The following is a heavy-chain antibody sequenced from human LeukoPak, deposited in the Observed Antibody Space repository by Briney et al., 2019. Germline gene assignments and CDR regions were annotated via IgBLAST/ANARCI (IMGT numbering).Heavy chain of an antibody. Sequence: GALRLSCAASGFTFSDYYLSWVRQAPGKGLEWVSFISPSSSYTNYADSVKGRFTISRDNAKNSLYLQMSSLRAEDTAVYYCARLWGGSSGYYYWGQGTLVTVSS. CDR2: ISPSSSYT. J-gene: IGHJ4*02. CDR1: GFTFSDYY. CDR3: ARLWGGSSGYYY. V-gene: IGHV3-11*03. D-gene: IGHD3-22*01.